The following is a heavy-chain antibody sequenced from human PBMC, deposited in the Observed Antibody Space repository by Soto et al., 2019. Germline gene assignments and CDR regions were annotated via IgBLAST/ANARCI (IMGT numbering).Heavy chain of an antibody. D-gene: IGHD1-1*01. CDR1: GYTFSDYY. V-gene: IGHV1-2*02. J-gene: IGHJ4*02. CDR2: INPNSGGT. CDR3: AREPATAKPEGVDF. Sequence: ASVKVSCKASGYTFSDYYIHWVRQAPGQGLEWMGWINPNSGGTKYAPKFQGGVAMTRDTSITTAYMELSRLRSGDTAVYYCAREPATAKPEGVDFWGQGTLVTVSS.